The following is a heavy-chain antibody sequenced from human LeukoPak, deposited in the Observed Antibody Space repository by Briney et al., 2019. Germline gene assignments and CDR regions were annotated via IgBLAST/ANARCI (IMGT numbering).Heavy chain of an antibody. Sequence: GSLRLSCAASGFTVSSTYMSWVRQAPGKGLEWASVIYRGGSTYYADSVKGRFTISRDNSKNTLYLQMNSLRAEDTAVYYRARDPGNKDMTHLYSFDCWGQGTLVTVSS. V-gene: IGHV3-66*01. CDR2: IYRGGST. D-gene: IGHD1-26*01. CDR1: GFTVSSTY. CDR3: ARDPGNKDMTHLYSFDC. J-gene: IGHJ4*02.